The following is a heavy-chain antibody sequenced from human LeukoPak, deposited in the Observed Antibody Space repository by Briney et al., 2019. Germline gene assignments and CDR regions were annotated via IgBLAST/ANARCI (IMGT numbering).Heavy chain of an antibody. CDR1: GYTFTSYY. J-gene: IGHJ5*02. CDR3: ARVGGSYSRWFDP. V-gene: IGHV1-46*01. Sequence: ASVKVSCKASGYTFTSYYMHWVRQAPGQGLEWMGIINPSGGSTSYAQKLQGRVTMTTDTSTSTAYMELRSLRSDDTAVYYCARVGGSYSRWFDPWGQGTLVTVSS. CDR2: INPSGGST. D-gene: IGHD1-26*01.